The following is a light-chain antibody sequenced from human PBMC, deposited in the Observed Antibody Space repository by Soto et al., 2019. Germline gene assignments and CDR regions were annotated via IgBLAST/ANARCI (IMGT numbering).Light chain of an antibody. CDR2: AAS. J-gene: IGKJ2*01. CDR3: QQSYKTAHT. CDR1: QGVSAY. V-gene: IGKV1-39*01. Sequence: DIQMTQSPSSLSASVGDRVTITCRARQGVSAYLLWYQQTQGKAPKLLIYAASNLLSGVPSRFSGGCAGTNLTLTSSSLQPEVFGTFYCQQSYKTAHTFGEGTKLETK.